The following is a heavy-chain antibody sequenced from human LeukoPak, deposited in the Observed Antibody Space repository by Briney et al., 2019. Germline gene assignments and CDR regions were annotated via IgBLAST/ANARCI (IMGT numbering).Heavy chain of an antibody. CDR2: IYYSWTT. Sequence: SETLSLTCTVSGGSISGYHWSWFRQPPGKGLEWIAYIYYSWTTRYNPSLKSRVTISVDTSKNQFSLNLNSVTAADTAVYYCARGPDDFDYWGQGTLVTVSS. V-gene: IGHV4-59*01. J-gene: IGHJ4*02. CDR3: ARGPDDFDY. CDR1: GGSISGYH. D-gene: IGHD5-24*01.